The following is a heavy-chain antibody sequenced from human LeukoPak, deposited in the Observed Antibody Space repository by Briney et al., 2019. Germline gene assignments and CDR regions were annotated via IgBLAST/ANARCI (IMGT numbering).Heavy chain of an antibody. CDR2: IRYDGSNK. V-gene: IGHV3-30*02. CDR1: GLTFSSYG. J-gene: IGHJ4*02. Sequence: GGSLRLSCAASGLTFSSYGMHWVRQAPGKGLEWVAFIRYDGSNKYYADSVKGRFTISRDNSKNTLYLQMNSLRAEDTAVYYCAKDKIPDGYNPWASDYWGQGTLVTVSS. D-gene: IGHD5-24*01. CDR3: AKDKIPDGYNPWASDY.